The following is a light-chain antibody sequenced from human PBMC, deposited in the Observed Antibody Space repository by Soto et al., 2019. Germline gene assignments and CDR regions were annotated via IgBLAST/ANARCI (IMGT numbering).Light chain of an antibody. V-gene: IGKV3-20*01. CDR1: QSVSSSY. CDR2: GAS. CDR3: QQYGSSRT. J-gene: IGKJ1*01. Sequence: EIVLTQAPGTLSLSPGERATLSCRASQSVSSSYLAWYQQKPGQAPRLLIYGASSRATCIPDRFCGSGSGTCFTLTISRLEPEYFAVYYCQQYGSSRTFGQGTKVDIK.